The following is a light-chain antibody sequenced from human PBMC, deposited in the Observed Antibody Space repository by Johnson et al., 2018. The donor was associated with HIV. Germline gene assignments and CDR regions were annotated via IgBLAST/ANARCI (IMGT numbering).Light chain of an antibody. Sequence: QSVLTQPPSVSAAPGQKVTISCSGSSSNIGNNYVSWYQQLPGTAPKLLIYDNNKRPSGTPDRFSGSQSGTSATLGITGLPTGDEADYYCGTWDSSLSAYVFGTGTKVTVL. J-gene: IGLJ1*01. CDR1: SSNIGNNY. V-gene: IGLV1-51*01. CDR2: DNN. CDR3: GTWDSSLSAYV.